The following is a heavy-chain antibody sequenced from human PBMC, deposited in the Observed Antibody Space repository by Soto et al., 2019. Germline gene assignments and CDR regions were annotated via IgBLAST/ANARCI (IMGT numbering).Heavy chain of an antibody. CDR3: ARGWSSSWPY. J-gene: IGHJ4*02. Sequence: PSETLSLTCFVSGGSISGYFWSWIRQPPGNGLEWIAFMYDTGSTNYNPSLKSRVSTSVDTSKDQFSLKLNSVTTADTAVYYCARGWSSSWPYWGQGTLVTVSS. D-gene: IGHD6-13*01. CDR1: GGSISGYF. V-gene: IGHV4-59*01. CDR2: MYDTGST.